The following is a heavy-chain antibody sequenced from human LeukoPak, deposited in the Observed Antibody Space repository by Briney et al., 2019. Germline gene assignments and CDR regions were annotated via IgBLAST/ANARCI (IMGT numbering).Heavy chain of an antibody. V-gene: IGHV4-59*01. CDR2: IYYSGST. CDR1: GGSISSYY. D-gene: IGHD4-17*01. Sequence: SETLSLTCTVSGGSISSYYWSWIRQPPGKGLEWIGYIYYSGSTNYKPSLKSRVTISVDTSKNQFPLKLSSVTAADTAVYYCARSKGLPTVTYVPFDYWGQGTLVTVSS. J-gene: IGHJ4*02. CDR3: ARSKGLPTVTYVPFDY.